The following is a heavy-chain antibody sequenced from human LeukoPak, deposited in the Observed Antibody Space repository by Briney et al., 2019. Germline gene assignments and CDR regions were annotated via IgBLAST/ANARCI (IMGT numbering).Heavy chain of an antibody. V-gene: IGHV3-33*01. CDR2: IWYDGSNK. CDR3: ARGPPRGYFDWYNWFDP. Sequence: GGSLRLSCAASGFTFSSYGMRWVRQAPGKGLEWVAVIWYDGSNKYYADSVKGRFTISRDNSKNTLYLQMNSLRAEDTAVYYCARGPPRGYFDWYNWFDPWGQGTLVTVSS. D-gene: IGHD3-9*01. CDR1: GFTFSSYG. J-gene: IGHJ5*02.